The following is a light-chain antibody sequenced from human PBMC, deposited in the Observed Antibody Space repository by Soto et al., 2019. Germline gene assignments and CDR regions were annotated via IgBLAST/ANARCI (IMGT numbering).Light chain of an antibody. CDR3: QQRSKGPVT. J-gene: IGKJ1*01. V-gene: IGKV3-11*01. CDR1: QSVSSY. CDR2: DAS. Sequence: EIVLTQSPGTLSLSPGERATLSCRASQSVSSYLAWYQQKPGQAPRLLIYDASTRSTGISARFSGSGSGTDFSLTISSREPEDFAVYYCQQRSKGPVTFGQGTKVEVK.